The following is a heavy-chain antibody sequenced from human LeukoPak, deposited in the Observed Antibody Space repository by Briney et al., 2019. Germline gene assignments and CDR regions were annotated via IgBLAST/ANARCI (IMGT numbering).Heavy chain of an antibody. Sequence: LETLSLTCAVYGGSFSGYYWSWIRQPPGKGLEWIGEINHSGSTNYNPSLKSRVTISVDTSKNQFSLKLSSVTAADTAVYYCARDPVAGTLGYFDYWGQGTLVTVSS. CDR2: INHSGST. D-gene: IGHD6-19*01. CDR3: ARDPVAGTLGYFDY. J-gene: IGHJ4*02. CDR1: GGSFSGYY. V-gene: IGHV4-34*01.